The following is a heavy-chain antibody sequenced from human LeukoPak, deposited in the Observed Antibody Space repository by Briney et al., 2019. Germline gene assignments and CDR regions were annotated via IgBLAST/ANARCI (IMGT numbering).Heavy chain of an antibody. V-gene: IGHV4-31*03. Sequence: TLSLTCTVSGVSISSGGYYWRWIRQHPGKGLEWIGYIYYSGSTYYNPSLKSRVTISVDTSKNQFSLKLSSVTAADTAVYYCARTGYYFDYWGQGTLVTVSS. CDR3: ARTGYYFDY. J-gene: IGHJ4*02. CDR2: IYYSGST. CDR1: GVSISSGGYY.